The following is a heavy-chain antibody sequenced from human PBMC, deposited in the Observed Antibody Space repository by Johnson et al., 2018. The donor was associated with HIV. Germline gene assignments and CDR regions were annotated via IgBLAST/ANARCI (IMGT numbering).Heavy chain of an antibody. Sequence: QVLLVESGGGVVQPGRSLRLSCAASGFTFSSYAMHWVRQAPGKGLEWVAVISYDGGNKYYADSVKGRFTISRDNSKNTLYLQMNSLRAEDTAVYYCARGKYCTNGVCYTKGAFDIWGQGTMVTVSS. CDR2: ISYDGGNK. V-gene: IGHV3-30-3*01. CDR3: ARGKYCTNGVCYTKGAFDI. J-gene: IGHJ3*02. D-gene: IGHD2-8*01. CDR1: GFTFSSYA.